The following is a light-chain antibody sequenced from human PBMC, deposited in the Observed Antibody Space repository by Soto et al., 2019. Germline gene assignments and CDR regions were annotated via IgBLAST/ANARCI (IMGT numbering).Light chain of an antibody. CDR1: SSDVGSYNV. CDR3: CSYAGSSSAYV. Sequence: QSALTQPASVSGSPGQSITISCTGTSSDVGSYNVVSWYQQHPGKAPKLLIYEVSKRPSGVSDRFSGSKSGNTASLTISGIKAEDEADYHCCSYAGSSSAYVFGTGTKLTVL. CDR2: EVS. J-gene: IGLJ1*01. V-gene: IGLV2-23*02.